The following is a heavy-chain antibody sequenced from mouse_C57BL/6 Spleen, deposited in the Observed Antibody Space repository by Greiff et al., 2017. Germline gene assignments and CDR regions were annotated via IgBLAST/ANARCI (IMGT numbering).Heavy chain of an antibody. CDR3: ARIDPYYGSSSYYFDY. D-gene: IGHD1-1*01. V-gene: IGHV8-8*01. CDR2: IWWDDDK. CDR1: GFSLSTFGMG. Sequence: QVTLKVSGPGILQPSQTLSLTCSFSGFSLSTFGMGVGWIRQPSGKGLEWLAHIWWDDDKYYNPALKSRLTISKDTSKNQVFLKIANVDTADTATYYCARIDPYYGSSSYYFDYWGQGTTLTVSS. J-gene: IGHJ2*01.